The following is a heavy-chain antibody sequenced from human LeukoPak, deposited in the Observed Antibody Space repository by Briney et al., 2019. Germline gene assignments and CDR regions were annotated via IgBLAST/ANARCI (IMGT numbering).Heavy chain of an antibody. CDR1: GFTFSSYG. CDR3: TTALNFDILTGLYQPIAAFDI. Sequence: GGSLRLSCAASGFTFSSYGMSWVRQAPGKGLEWVSLIYSGGSTYYADSVKGRFTISRDNSKNTLYLQMNSLRAEDTGVYYCTTALNFDILTGLYQPIAAFDIWGQGTLVTVSS. J-gene: IGHJ3*02. V-gene: IGHV3-66*01. D-gene: IGHD3-9*01. CDR2: IYSGGST.